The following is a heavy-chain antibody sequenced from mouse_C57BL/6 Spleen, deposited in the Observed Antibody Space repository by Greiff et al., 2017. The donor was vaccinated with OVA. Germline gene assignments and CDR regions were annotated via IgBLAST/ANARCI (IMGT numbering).Heavy chain of an antibody. J-gene: IGHJ4*01. CDR1: GYAFSSSW. CDR2: IYPGDGDT. Sequence: QVQLQQSGPELVKPGASVKISCKASGYAFSSSWMNWVKQRPGKGLEWIGRIYPGDGDTNYNGKFKGKATLTADKSSSTAYMQLSSLTSEDSAVYFCAREGGTTVVAGDAMDYWGQGTSVTV. V-gene: IGHV1-82*01. CDR3: AREGGTTVVAGDAMDY. D-gene: IGHD1-1*01.